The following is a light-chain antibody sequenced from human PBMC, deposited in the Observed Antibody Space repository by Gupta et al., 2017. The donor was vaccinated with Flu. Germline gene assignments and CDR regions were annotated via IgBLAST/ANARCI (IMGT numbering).Light chain of an antibody. V-gene: IGKV1-39*01. J-gene: IGKJ4*01. CDR3: QQRDSTPLT. Sequence: DIQMTQSPSSLSASVGDRVTITCRASQRISSYLNWYQQKPGKAPKLLIYAASRVQSGVPSRFSGSSSGTDFTLTISRRHPEDFATYCCQQRDSTPLTFGRGTKVEIK. CDR1: QRISSY. CDR2: AAS.